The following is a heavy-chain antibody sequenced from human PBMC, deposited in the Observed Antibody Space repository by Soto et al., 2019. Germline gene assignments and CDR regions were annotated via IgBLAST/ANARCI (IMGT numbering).Heavy chain of an antibody. V-gene: IGHV1-3*01. CDR2: INAGNGNT. CDR1: GYTFTSYA. J-gene: IGHJ6*03. CDR3: ARDQVSYSSSFFSVPYYYYMDV. Sequence: ASVKVSCKASGYTFTSYAMHWGRQAPGQRLEWMGWINAGNGNTKYSQKFQGRVTITRDTSASTAYMELSSLRSEDTAVYYCARDQVSYSSSFFSVPYYYYMDVWGKGTTVTVSS. D-gene: IGHD6-6*01.